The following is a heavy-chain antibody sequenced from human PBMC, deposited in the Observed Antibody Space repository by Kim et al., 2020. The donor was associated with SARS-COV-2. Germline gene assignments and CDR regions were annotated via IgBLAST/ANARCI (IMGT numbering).Heavy chain of an antibody. D-gene: IGHD2-21*02. Sequence: SETLSLTCAVYGGSFSGYYWSWIRQPPGKGLEWIGEINHSGSTNYNPSLKNRVTISVDTSKNQFSLKLSSVTAADTAVYYCARGRIVVVTAVIYYYYYYGMDVWGQGTTVTVSS. CDR1: GGSFSGYY. CDR2: INHSGST. V-gene: IGHV4-34*01. J-gene: IGHJ6*02. CDR3: ARGRIVVVTAVIYYYYYYGMDV.